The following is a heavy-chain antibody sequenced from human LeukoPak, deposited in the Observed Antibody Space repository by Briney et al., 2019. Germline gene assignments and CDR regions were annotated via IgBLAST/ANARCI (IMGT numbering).Heavy chain of an antibody. CDR1: GYRFTSYW. CDR3: ARHELLWFGELFSGWFDP. V-gene: IGHV5-51*01. Sequence: GESLKISCKGSGYRFTSYWIGWVRQVPGKGLEGMGIIYPGDSDTRYSPSFQGQVTISADKSIRNAYLQWSSLKASDTAMYYCARHELLWFGELFSGWFDPWGQGTLVTVSS. J-gene: IGHJ5*02. CDR2: IYPGDSDT. D-gene: IGHD3-10*01.